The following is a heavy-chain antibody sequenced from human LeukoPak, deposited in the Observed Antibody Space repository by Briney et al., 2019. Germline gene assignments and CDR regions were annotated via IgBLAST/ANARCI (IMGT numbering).Heavy chain of an antibody. V-gene: IGHV3-30*18. Sequence: GGSLRLSCAASGFTFSDYYMSWIRQAPGKGLELVAVISYDGSNKYYVDSVKGRFTISRDNSKNTLYLQMNSLRAEDTAVYYCAKSIAAADTDIDYWGQGTMVTVSS. CDR1: GFTFSDYY. J-gene: IGHJ4*02. D-gene: IGHD6-13*01. CDR3: AKSIAAADTDIDY. CDR2: ISYDGSNK.